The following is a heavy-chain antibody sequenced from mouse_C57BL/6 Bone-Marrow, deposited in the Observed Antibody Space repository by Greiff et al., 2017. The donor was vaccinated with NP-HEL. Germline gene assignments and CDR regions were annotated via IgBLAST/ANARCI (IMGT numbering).Heavy chain of an antibody. CDR3: ARAGDYGDYFDY. CDR2: ISDGGSYT. CDR1: GFTFSSYA. J-gene: IGHJ2*01. Sequence: EVQGVESGGGLVKPGGSLKLSCAASGFTFSSYAMSWVRQTPEKRLEWVATISDGGSYTYYPDNVKGRFTISRDNAKNNLYLQMSHLKSEDTAMYYCARAGDYGDYFDYWGQGTTLTVSS. D-gene: IGHD1-1*01. V-gene: IGHV5-4*01.